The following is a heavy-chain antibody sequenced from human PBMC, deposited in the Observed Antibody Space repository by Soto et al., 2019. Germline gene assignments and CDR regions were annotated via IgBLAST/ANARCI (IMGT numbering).Heavy chain of an antibody. V-gene: IGHV3-23*01. CDR1: GLTFTTYA. Sequence: EVQLLESGGGLVQPGGSLRLSCAASGLTFTTYAMTWVRQAPGKGLEWVSAITASGGGAYYAESVKGRFTISRDNSKNTLYLQMNSLSAEDTAVYYCAKEEGPPSWFDPWGQGTLVTVSS. J-gene: IGHJ5*02. CDR2: ITASGGGA. CDR3: AKEEGPPSWFDP.